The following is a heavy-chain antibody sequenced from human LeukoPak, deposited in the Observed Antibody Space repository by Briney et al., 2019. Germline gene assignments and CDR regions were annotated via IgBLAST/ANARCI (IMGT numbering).Heavy chain of an antibody. Sequence: ASVKVSWKASGYTFTGYYMHWVRQAPGQGLEWMGWINPNSGGTNYAQKFQGRVTMTRDTSISTAYMELSRLRSDDTAVYYCARGDYGDYYYYYYMDVWGKGTTVTVSS. J-gene: IGHJ6*03. CDR3: ARGDYGDYYYYYYMDV. CDR1: GYTFTGYY. D-gene: IGHD4-17*01. CDR2: INPNSGGT. V-gene: IGHV1-2*02.